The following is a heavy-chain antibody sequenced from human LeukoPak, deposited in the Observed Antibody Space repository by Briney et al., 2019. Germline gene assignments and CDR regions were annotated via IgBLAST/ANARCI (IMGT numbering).Heavy chain of an antibody. CDR3: ARYGADCFDY. D-gene: IGHD4/OR15-4a*01. J-gene: IGHJ4*02. V-gene: IGHV3-21*01. CDR1: GFMFSSYS. Sequence: GGSVSLSCAACGFMFSSYSMNWVRQAPARALEWVASIRYTSTYIFYADSLKGRFTISRDNTENSLYLQMNSLRAEDTAVYYCARYGADCFDYWGQGTLVTVSS. CDR2: IRYTSTYI.